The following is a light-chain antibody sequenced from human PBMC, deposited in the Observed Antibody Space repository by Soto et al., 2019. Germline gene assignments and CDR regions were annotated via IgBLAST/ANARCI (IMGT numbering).Light chain of an antibody. CDR1: QSVSSSY. CDR2: GAS. J-gene: IGKJ1*01. Sequence: EIVLTQSPGTLSLSPGERATLSCRASQSVSSSYLAWYQQKSGQAPRLVIYGASSRATGIPDRFSGSASGTDFTLTISRLEPEDFAVYYCQQYGSSPRTFGQGTKVEIK. V-gene: IGKV3-20*01. CDR3: QQYGSSPRT.